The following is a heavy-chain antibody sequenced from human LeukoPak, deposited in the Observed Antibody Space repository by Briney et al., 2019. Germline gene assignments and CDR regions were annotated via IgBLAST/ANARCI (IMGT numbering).Heavy chain of an antibody. CDR3: AKDLATKYTLDY. CDR2: ISYDGSDK. Sequence: GGSLRLSCAASGFTFRSYGIHWVRQAPGKGLEWVALISYDGSDKLFADSVRGRFTISRDNSKNTLYLQMNSLRAEDTAVYYCAKDLATKYTLDYWGQGTLVTVSS. CDR1: GFTFRSYG. J-gene: IGHJ4*02. V-gene: IGHV3-30*18. D-gene: IGHD6-6*01.